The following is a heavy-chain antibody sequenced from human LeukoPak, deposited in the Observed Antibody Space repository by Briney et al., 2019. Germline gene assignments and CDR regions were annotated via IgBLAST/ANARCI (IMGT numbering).Heavy chain of an antibody. Sequence: SGGSLRLSCAASGFTFDDYAMHWVRQAPGKGLEWVSGISLNSGSIGYADSVKGRFTISRDNAKNSLYLQMNSLRAEDTALYYCAKDRGATGWYFDLWGRGTLVTVSS. J-gene: IGHJ2*01. CDR2: ISLNSGSI. CDR3: AKDRGATGWYFDL. CDR1: GFTFDDYA. V-gene: IGHV3-9*01. D-gene: IGHD1-1*01.